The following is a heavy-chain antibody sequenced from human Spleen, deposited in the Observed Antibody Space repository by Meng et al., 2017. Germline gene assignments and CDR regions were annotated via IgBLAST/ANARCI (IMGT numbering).Heavy chain of an antibody. V-gene: IGHV1-2*06. J-gene: IGHJ6*02. CDR3: ATNGLAPYYYYYGMDV. Sequence: ASVKVSCKPSGYNFPDYYIHWVRRAPGQGLEWMGRINPKSGDKQYAQKFQARVTMNGDTSISTAYMELSGLRSDDTAMYYCATNGLAPYYYYYGMDVWGQGTTVTVSS. D-gene: IGHD3/OR15-3a*01. CDR2: INPKSGDK. CDR1: GYNFPDYY.